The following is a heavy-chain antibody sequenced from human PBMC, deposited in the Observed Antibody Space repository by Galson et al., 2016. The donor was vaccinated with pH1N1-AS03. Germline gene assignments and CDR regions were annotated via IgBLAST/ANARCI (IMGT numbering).Heavy chain of an antibody. D-gene: IGHD3-9*01. CDR1: DYTFTNYG. J-gene: IGHJ6*03. CDR2: ISTYNGNT. Sequence: SVRVSCKASDYTFTNYGISWVRQAPGQGLEWMGWISTYNGNTNYAQRFQGRVTVTRDTSISTAYMELSRLRSDDTAVYYCARGHDILNGFSDGSSFYHHMDVWAKGTTVTVSS. CDR3: ARGHDILNGFSDGSSFYHHMDV. V-gene: IGHV1-18*01.